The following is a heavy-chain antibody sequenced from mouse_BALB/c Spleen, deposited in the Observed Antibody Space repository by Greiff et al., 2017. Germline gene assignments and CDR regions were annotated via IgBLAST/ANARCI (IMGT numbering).Heavy chain of an antibody. V-gene: IGHV5-6-2*01. Sequence: EVKLMESGGGLVKLGGSLKLSCAASGFTFSSYYMSWVRQTPEKRLELVAAINSNGGNTYYPDTVKGRFTISRDNAKNTLYLQMSSLKSEDTALYYCARHETGTVAYWGQGTLVTVSA. J-gene: IGHJ3*01. CDR1: GFTFSSYY. CDR3: ARHETGTVAY. CDR2: INSNGGNT. D-gene: IGHD4-1*01.